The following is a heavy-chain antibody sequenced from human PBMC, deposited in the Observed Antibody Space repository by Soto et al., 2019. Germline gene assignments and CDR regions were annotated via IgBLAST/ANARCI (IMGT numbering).Heavy chain of an antibody. J-gene: IGHJ4*02. V-gene: IGHV3-74*01. CDR1: GFTFSSYW. D-gene: IGHD4-17*01. Sequence: EVQLVESGGGLVQPGGSLRLSCAASGFTFSSYWMHWVRQAPGKGLVWVSRIKTDGSIISYADSVMGRFTISRDNAKNTLYLQMNSLRAEDTAVYYCARVRNGDWAFDSWGQGTLVTISA. CDR3: ARVRNGDWAFDS. CDR2: IKTDGSII.